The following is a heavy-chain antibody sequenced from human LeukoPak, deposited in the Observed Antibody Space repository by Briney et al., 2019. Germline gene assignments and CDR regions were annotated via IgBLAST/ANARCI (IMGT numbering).Heavy chain of an antibody. D-gene: IGHD3-3*01. V-gene: IGHV3-21*01. CDR2: ISGSSSYI. CDR1: GFTFSSYS. Sequence: GGSLRLSCAASGFTFSSYSMNWVRQAPGKGLEWVSSISGSSSYIYYADSLKGRFTISRDNSKNTLYLQMNSLRAEDTAVYYCAKDTLDDFASYFDYWGQGTLVTVSS. CDR3: AKDTLDDFASYFDY. J-gene: IGHJ4*02.